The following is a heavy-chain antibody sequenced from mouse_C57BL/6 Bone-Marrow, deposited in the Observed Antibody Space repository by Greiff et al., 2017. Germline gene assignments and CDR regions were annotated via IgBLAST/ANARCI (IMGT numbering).Heavy chain of an antibody. Sequence: QVQLQQSGAELVKPGASVKMSCKASGYTFTTYPIEWMKQNHGKSLEWIGNFHPYNDDTKYNEKFKGKATLTVEKSSSTVYLELSQLTSDDSDFYYCARGDLRTSTWYFDVWGTGTTVTVSS. D-gene: IGHD5-1*01. CDR3: ARGDLRTSTWYFDV. CDR1: GYTFTTYP. CDR2: FHPYNDDT. J-gene: IGHJ1*03. V-gene: IGHV1-47*01.